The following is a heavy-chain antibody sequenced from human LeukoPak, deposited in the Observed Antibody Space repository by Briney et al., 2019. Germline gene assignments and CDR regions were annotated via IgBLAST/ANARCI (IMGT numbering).Heavy chain of an antibody. D-gene: IGHD5-18*01. Sequence: PSETLSLTCTVSGGSISSSSYYWGWIRQPPGKGLEWIGSIYYSGSTYYNPSLKSRVTISVDTSKNQFSLKLSSVTAADTAVYYCARGLEIQLYYYYYYGMDVWGQGTTVTVSS. V-gene: IGHV4-39*01. CDR3: ARGLEIQLYYYYYYGMDV. J-gene: IGHJ6*02. CDR1: GGSISSSSYY. CDR2: IYYSGST.